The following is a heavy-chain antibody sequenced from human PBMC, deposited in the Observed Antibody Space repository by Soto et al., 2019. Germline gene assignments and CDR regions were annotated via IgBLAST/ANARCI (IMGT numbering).Heavy chain of an antibody. CDR2: IYPGDSDT. J-gene: IGHJ6*02. D-gene: IGHD3-10*01. V-gene: IGHV5-51*01. CDR1: GYSFTSYW. Sequence: GESLKISCKGSGYSFTSYWIGWVRQMPGKGLEWMGIIYPGDSDTRYNPSFQGQVTISADKSISTAYLQWSSLKASDTAMYYCARQAVRYYGSGSYYSYYYYGMDVWGQGTTVTVSS. CDR3: ARQAVRYYGSGSYYSYYYYGMDV.